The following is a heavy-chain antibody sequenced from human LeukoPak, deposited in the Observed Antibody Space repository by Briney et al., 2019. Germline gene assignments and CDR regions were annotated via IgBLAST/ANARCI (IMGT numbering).Heavy chain of an antibody. D-gene: IGHD4-17*01. CDR2: ISSSGSTI. V-gene: IGHV3-48*03. J-gene: IGHJ4*02. CDR1: GFTFSSYE. CDR3: AREAVTTSLFDY. Sequence: PGGSLRLSCAASGFTFSSYEMNWVRQAPGKGLEQVSYISSSGSTIYYADSVKGRFTISRDNAKNSLYLQMNSLRAEDTAVYYCAREAVTTSLFDYWGQGTLVTVSS.